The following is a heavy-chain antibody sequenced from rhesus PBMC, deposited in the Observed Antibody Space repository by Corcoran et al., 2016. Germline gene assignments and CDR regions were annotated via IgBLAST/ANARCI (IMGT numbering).Heavy chain of an antibody. D-gene: IGHD4-29*01. J-gene: IGHJ4*01. CDR3: ARLEGSTDFDY. V-gene: IGHV4-93*02. Sequence: QVQLQESGPAVVKPSETLSLTCAVSGGSISSSNWWSWVRQSPGKGLEWIGVIYGSGGTTEYTPSLRSRVSISIDTSKNPFSLKLSSVTAADTAVYYCARLEGSTDFDYWGQGVLVTVSS. CDR2: IYGSGGTT. CDR1: GGSISSSNW.